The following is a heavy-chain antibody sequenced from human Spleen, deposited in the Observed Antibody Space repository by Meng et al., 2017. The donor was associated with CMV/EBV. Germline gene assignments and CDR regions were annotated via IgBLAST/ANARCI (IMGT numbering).Heavy chain of an antibody. V-gene: IGHV4-34*01. CDR3: ARGGYSSRYWFDP. D-gene: IGHD6-13*01. CDR1: GFAFCRYF. Sequence: VSGFAFCRYFSGWTRPPSGKLLEWLVELHHSRSTNYHPPLERRLTVSVDTSKNQFSLQLRSVTAADTAVYYCARGGYSSRYWFDPWGQGTLVTVSS. J-gene: IGHJ5*02. CDR2: LHHSRST.